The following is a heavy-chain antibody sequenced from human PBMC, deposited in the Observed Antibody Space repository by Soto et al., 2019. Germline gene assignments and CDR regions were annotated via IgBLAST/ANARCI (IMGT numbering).Heavy chain of an antibody. CDR1: GGSISGYF. D-gene: IGHD3-3*01. J-gene: IGHJ4*02. CDR2: IHYSGNT. CDR3: SRMERSKEGLSVYFFDY. Sequence: SETQSLTCNVSGGSISGYFWSWIRQSPEKGLEWIGYIHYSGNTNYNPSLKSRATISVDTSKNQLSLKLTSVTAADTAVYYCSRMERSKEGLSVYFFDYWGQGTLVTV. V-gene: IGHV4-59*01.